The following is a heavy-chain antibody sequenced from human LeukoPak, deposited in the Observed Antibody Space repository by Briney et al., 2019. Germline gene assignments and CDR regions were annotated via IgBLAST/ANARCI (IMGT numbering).Heavy chain of an antibody. J-gene: IGHJ4*02. V-gene: IGHV3-53*01. D-gene: IGHD1-26*01. Sequence: GGSLRLSCAASGFTFSSYDMSWVRQAPGKGLEWVSVIYSGGTTYYADSVKGRFTISRDISKNMLYVQMNSLRAEDTAVYYCARGGGSYDFDHWGQGTLVTVSS. CDR2: IYSGGTT. CDR3: ARGGGSYDFDH. CDR1: GFTFSSYD.